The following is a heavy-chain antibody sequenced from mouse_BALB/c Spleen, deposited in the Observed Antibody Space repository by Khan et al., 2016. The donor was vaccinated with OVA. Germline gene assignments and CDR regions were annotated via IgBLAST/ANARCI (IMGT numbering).Heavy chain of an antibody. D-gene: IGHD1-1*01. V-gene: IGHV1-9*01. CDR2: IFPGSGTT. CDR1: GYTFSSYW. CDR3: ARGNYYGSTCWFDY. J-gene: IGHJ3*01. Sequence: QIQLVQSGAELMKPGASVKISCKATGYTFSSYWIEWVKQRPGHGLEWIGEIFPGSGTTNYNEKFKGKATFTADTSSNTAYMQLSSLTSEDSAVYYGARGNYYGSTCWFDYWGQGTLVTVSA.